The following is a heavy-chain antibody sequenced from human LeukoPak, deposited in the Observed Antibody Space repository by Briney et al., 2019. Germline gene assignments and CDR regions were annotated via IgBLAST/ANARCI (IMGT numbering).Heavy chain of an antibody. J-gene: IGHJ4*02. V-gene: IGHV5-51*01. CDR3: ARLYIGSFDD. D-gene: IGHD1-26*01. CDR2: IYPGDSNT. Sequence: GESLKISCKASGYIFTNHWIGWVRQMPGTGLEWVGVIYPGDSNTRYSPSFQGQVTISADKSISTAYLQWSSLKASDTAMYYCARLYIGSFDDWGQGTLVTVS. CDR1: GYIFTNHW.